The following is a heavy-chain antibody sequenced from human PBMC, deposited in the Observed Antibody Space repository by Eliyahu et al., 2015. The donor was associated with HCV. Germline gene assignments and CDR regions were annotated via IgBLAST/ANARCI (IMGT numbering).Heavy chain of an antibody. CDR2: MHXSGST. CDR1: GGSXXXYY. CDR3: ASGGGGIAVAGTGGWFDP. J-gene: IGHJ5*02. Sequence: QVQLQESGPGLVKPSETLSLTCTVSGGSXXXYYWSWXRQPPGKGLXWIGYMHXSGSTNCNPSLKSRLTISVDTSKNQFSLKLXSVTAADTAVYYCASGGGGIAVAGTGGWFDPWGQGTLVTVSS. D-gene: IGHD6-19*01. V-gene: IGHV4-59*01.